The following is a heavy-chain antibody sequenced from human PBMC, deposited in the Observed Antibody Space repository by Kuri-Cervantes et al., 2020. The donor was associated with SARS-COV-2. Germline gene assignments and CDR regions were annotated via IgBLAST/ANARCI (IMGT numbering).Heavy chain of an antibody. J-gene: IGHJ4*02. CDR2: IYTSGGT. V-gene: IGHV4-4*07. Sequence: SETLSLTCTVSGGSISSYYWSWIRQPAGKGLEWIGRIYTSGGTNYNPSLKSRVTMSVDTSKNQFSLKLTSVTAADTAIYYCARHYAFDRFHKWGQGTQVTVSS. CDR3: ARHYAFDRFHK. D-gene: IGHD3-9*01. CDR1: GGSISSYY.